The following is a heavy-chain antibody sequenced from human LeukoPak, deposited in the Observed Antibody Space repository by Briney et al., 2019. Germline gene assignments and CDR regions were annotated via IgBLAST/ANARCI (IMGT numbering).Heavy chain of an antibody. CDR3: ARGTDYGDS. CDR2: SSDSGST. V-gene: IGHV4-59*01. J-gene: IGHJ4*02. D-gene: IGHD2-2*01. CDR1: GGSISSYD. Sequence: SETLSLTCTVSGGSISSYDWSWIRQPPGKGLEWIGYSSDSGSTNYNPSLKSRVALLVDTSKNQFSLNLFSVTAADTAVYYCARGTDYGDSWGQGTLVTVSS.